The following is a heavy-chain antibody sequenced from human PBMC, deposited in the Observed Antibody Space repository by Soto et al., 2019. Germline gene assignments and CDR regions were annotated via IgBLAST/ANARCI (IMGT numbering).Heavy chain of an antibody. V-gene: IGHV3-66*01. CDR1: GFTVSSNY. Sequence: PGGSLRLSCGASGFTVSSNYMSWVRQAPGKGLEWVSVIYSGGRTFYADSVKGRFTISRDNSKNMLYLQMNSLRAEDTAVYYCARVGCGGDCPYWYFDLWGRGTLVTVSS. CDR2: IYSGGRT. CDR3: ARVGCGGDCPYWYFDL. D-gene: IGHD2-21*02. J-gene: IGHJ2*01.